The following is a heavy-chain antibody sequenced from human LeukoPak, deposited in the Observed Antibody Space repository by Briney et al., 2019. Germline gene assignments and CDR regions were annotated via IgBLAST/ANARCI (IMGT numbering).Heavy chain of an antibody. CDR2: INPSGGST. D-gene: IGHD1-26*01. CDR3: ARALVGATHFDY. Sequence: ASVKVSCKASGYTFTSYYMHWVRQAPGQGLEWMGIINPSGGSTSYAQKFQGRVTMTRDMSTSTVYMELSSLRSEDTAVYYCARALVGATHFDYCGQGTLVTVSS. J-gene: IGHJ4*02. V-gene: IGHV1-46*01. CDR1: GYTFTSYY.